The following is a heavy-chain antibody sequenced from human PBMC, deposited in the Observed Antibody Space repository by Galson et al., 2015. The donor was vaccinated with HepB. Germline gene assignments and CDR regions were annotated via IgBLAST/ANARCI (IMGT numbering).Heavy chain of an antibody. D-gene: IGHD2-21*01. Sequence: SVKVPARLLDTPSPVMISTGCDRPLDKGLSGWDGQKFQGRVTMTRNTSISTAYMELNSLRSEDTAVYYCARVLSIGGDKYWYFDLWGRGTLVTVSS. CDR1: DTPSPVM. V-gene: IGHV1-8*01. CDR3: ARVLSIGGDKYWYFDL. J-gene: IGHJ2*01.